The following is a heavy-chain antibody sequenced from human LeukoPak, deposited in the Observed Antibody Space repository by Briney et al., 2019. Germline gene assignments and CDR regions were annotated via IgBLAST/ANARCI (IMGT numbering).Heavy chain of an antibody. Sequence: PGGSLRLSCAASGFTFNNYAMSWVRQAPGKGLEWVSAISGSGGSTYYADSVKGRFTISRDNSKNTVYLQMNSLRAEDTALYYCARDRGSYGYGASDYWGQGTLVTVSS. V-gene: IGHV3-23*01. CDR3: ARDRGSYGYGASDY. J-gene: IGHJ4*02. D-gene: IGHD5-18*01. CDR1: GFTFNNYA. CDR2: ISGSGGST.